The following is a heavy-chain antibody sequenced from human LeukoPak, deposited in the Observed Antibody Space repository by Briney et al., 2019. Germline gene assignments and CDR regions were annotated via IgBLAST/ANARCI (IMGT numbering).Heavy chain of an antibody. Sequence: ASVKVSCKASGYTFTSYYMHWVRQAPGQGLEWMGWISAYNGNTNYAQKLQGRVTMTTDTSTSTGYMELRSLRSDDTAVYYCARAPFYCSSTTCSDKYYFDYWGQGTLVTVSS. CDR2: ISAYNGNT. CDR3: ARAPFYCSSTTCSDKYYFDY. D-gene: IGHD2-2*01. CDR1: GYTFTSYY. V-gene: IGHV1-18*04. J-gene: IGHJ4*02.